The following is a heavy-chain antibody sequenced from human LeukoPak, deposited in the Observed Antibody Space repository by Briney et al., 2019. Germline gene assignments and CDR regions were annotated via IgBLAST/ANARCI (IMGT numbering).Heavy chain of an antibody. J-gene: IGHJ3*01. Sequence: ASVKVSCKASGYTFTGYYMHWVRQAPGQGLEWMGWMNPNSGNTGYAQKFQGRVTMTRNTSISTAYMELSSLRSEDTAVYYCARVDSSGYYYDHWGQGTMVTVSS. D-gene: IGHD3-22*01. CDR3: ARVDSSGYYYDH. CDR1: GYTFTGYY. CDR2: MNPNSGNT. V-gene: IGHV1-8*02.